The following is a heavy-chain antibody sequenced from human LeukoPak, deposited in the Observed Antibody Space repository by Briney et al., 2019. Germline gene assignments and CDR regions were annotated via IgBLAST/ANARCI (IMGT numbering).Heavy chain of an antibody. Sequence: SETLSLTCTVSGYSISSGYYWGWIRQPPGKGLEWIGSIYHSGSTYYNPSLKSRVTISVDTSKNQFSLKLSSVTAADTAVYYCARSPEGDAFDIWGQGTMVTVSS. D-gene: IGHD1-14*01. CDR2: IYHSGST. CDR3: ARSPEGDAFDI. CDR1: GYSISSGYY. J-gene: IGHJ3*02. V-gene: IGHV4-38-2*02.